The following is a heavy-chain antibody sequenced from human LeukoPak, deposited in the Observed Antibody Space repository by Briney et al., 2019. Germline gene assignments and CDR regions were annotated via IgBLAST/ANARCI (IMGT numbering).Heavy chain of an antibody. CDR3: AKAGAVVVVAAKFLDY. CDR2: ISGSGGST. CDR1: GFTFSSHG. Sequence: PGGSLRLSCAASGFTFSSHGMSSVRQAPGKGLEWVSTISGSGGSTYYADSVKGRFTISRDNSNNTLYLQMQSLRADETAVYYCAKAGAVVVVAAKFLDYRGQGTLVTVSS. V-gene: IGHV3-23*01. D-gene: IGHD2-15*01. J-gene: IGHJ4*02.